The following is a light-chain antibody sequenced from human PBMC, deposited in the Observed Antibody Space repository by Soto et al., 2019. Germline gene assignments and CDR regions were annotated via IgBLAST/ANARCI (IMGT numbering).Light chain of an antibody. CDR2: WAS. Sequence: DIVMTQSPDSLSVSVGERATINCKSSQSILYSSDNRNYLAWYQQKPGQTPKVLIYWASARESGVPDRFSGSGSGTDFNLTISSLQAEDVAVYYCQQYYNLPWTFGQGTKVEIK. CDR3: QQYYNLPWT. V-gene: IGKV4-1*01. J-gene: IGKJ1*01. CDR1: QSILYSSDNRNY.